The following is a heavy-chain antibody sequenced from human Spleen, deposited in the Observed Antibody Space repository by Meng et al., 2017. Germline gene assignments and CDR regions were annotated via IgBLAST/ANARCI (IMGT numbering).Heavy chain of an antibody. CDR3: ARGPTTMAHDFDY. D-gene: IGHD4-11*01. J-gene: IGHJ4*02. V-gene: IGHV4-34*01. CDR1: GGSFSGYY. Sequence: QVQLQQVGPGLLKPSETLSLTCAVYGGSFSGYYWSWIRQPPGKGLEWIGEINHSGSTNYNPSLKSRVTISVDTSQNNLSLKLSSVTAADSAVYYCARGPTTMAHDFDYWGQGTLVTVSS. CDR2: INHSGST.